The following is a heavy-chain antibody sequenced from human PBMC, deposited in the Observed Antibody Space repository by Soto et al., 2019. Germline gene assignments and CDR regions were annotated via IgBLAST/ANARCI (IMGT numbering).Heavy chain of an antibody. J-gene: IGHJ4*02. CDR3: VRDSPATVRGLSFDY. V-gene: IGHV3-48*01. Sequence: SLRLSCAAAGSRFGDYGMNWVRQAPGKGLEWVSYIRGSSSPIYYTDSVRGRFTISRDNAKNSLYLQMDSLRAEDTAVYYCVRDSPATVRGLSFDYWGPGTLVTVSS. CDR1: GSRFGDYG. D-gene: IGHD3-10*01. CDR2: IRGSSSPI.